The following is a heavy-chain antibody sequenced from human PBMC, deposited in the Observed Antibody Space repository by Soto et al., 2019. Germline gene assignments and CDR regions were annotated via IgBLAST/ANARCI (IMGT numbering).Heavy chain of an antibody. D-gene: IGHD2-21*02. CDR3: VCFECGRTAVVTAMEADGY. J-gene: IGHJ4*02. Sequence: VQLVASGGGLVQPGGSLRLSCAASEFTFSNYWMHWVRQSPGKGLVWVSRINSDETITSYADSVKGRFTISRDNAKNTLYLQMSSLRVEDTALYYCVCFECGRTAVVTAMEADGYWGQGTLVTVSS. V-gene: IGHV3-74*01. CDR1: EFTFSNYW. CDR2: INSDETIT.